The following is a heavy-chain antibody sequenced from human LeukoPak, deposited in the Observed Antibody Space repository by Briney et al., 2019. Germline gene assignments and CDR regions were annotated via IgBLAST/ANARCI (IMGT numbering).Heavy chain of an antibody. CDR3: ARVGYGGFGELLYNWFDP. CDR1: GFTFSSYW. Sequence: GGSLRLSCAASGFTFSSYWMSWVRQAPGKGLGWVAVISYDGSNKYYADSVKGRFTISRDNSKNTLYLQMNSLRAEDTAVYYCARVGYGGFGELLYNWFDPWGQGTLVTVSS. V-gene: IGHV3-30*03. J-gene: IGHJ5*02. CDR2: ISYDGSNK. D-gene: IGHD3-10*01.